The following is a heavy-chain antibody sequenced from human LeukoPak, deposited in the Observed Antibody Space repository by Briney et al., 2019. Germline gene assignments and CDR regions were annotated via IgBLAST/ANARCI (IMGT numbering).Heavy chain of an antibody. Sequence: PGGSLRLSCAASGFTFSNAWMSWVRQAPGKGLEWVSYISSSSSTIYYADSVKGRFTISRDNAKNSLYLQMNSLRDEDTAVYYCARLGYYDFWSGYSDAFDIWGQGTMVTVSS. CDR1: GFTFSNAW. J-gene: IGHJ3*02. D-gene: IGHD3-3*01. CDR2: ISSSSSTI. V-gene: IGHV3-48*02. CDR3: ARLGYYDFWSGYSDAFDI.